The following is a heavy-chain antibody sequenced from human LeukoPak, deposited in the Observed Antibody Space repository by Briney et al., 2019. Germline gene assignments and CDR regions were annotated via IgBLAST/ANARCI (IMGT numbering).Heavy chain of an antibody. Sequence: SETLSLTCAVYGGSFSGYYWSWIRQPPGKGLEWIGEINHSGSTNYNPSLKSRVTISVDTSKNQFSLRLSSVTAADTAVYYCARETSQKGAHYMDVWGKGTTVTISS. CDR3: ARETSQKGAHYMDV. CDR2: INHSGST. V-gene: IGHV4-34*01. J-gene: IGHJ6*03. D-gene: IGHD3-16*01. CDR1: GGSFSGYY.